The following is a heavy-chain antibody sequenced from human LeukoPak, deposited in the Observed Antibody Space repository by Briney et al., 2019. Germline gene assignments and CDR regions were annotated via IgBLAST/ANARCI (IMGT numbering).Heavy chain of an antibody. J-gene: IGHJ6*02. Sequence: SETLSLTCAVYGGSFSGYYRSWIRQPPGKGLEWIGEINHSGSTNYNPSLKSRITISIDTSKNQFSLKLNSVTAADTAVYYCARGGYYYYYGMDVWGQGTTVTVSS. CDR2: INHSGST. V-gene: IGHV4-34*09. CDR1: GGSFSGYY. D-gene: IGHD6-25*01. CDR3: ARGGYYYYYGMDV.